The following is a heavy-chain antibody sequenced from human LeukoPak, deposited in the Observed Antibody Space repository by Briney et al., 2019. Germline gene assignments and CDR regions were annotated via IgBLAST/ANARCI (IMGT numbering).Heavy chain of an antibody. J-gene: IGHJ4*02. CDR1: GFTFSSYE. CDR3: AGGVAVSVVPAPDY. CDR2: ISSSGSTI. V-gene: IGHV3-48*03. D-gene: IGHD2-2*01. Sequence: GGSLRLSCAASGFTFSSYEMNWVRQAPGKGLEWVSYISSSGSTIYYADSVKGRFTISRDNAKNSLYLQMNSQRAEDTAVYYCAGGVAVSVVPAPDYWGQGTLVTVSS.